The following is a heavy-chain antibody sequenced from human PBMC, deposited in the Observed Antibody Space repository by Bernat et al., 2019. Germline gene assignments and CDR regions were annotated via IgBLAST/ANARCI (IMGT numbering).Heavy chain of an antibody. V-gene: IGHV3-23*01. CDR2: ISASGGDS. J-gene: IGHJ4*02. Sequence: EVQLLESGGGLIQPGGSLRLSCTASGFTFSSHAMSWVRQAPGKGLHWVSAISASGGDSYYADTVKGRFTSSRDNSKNTLYLQMSSLRAEDTAIYYCTLFNYWGQGTLVTVSS. CDR3: TLFNY. CDR1: GFTFSSHA.